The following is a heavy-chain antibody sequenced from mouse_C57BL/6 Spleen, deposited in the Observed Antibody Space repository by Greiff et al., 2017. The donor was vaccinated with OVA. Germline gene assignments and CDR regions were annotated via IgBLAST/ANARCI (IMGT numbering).Heavy chain of an antibody. Sequence: EVMLVESGGGLVQPGGSLSLSCAASGFTFTDYYMSWVRQPPGKALEWLGFIRNKANGYTTEYSASVKGRFTISRDNSQSILYLQMNALRAEDTATYYTARDMGSSGYWCAYWGEVTLVSVSA. CDR1: GFTFTDYY. J-gene: IGHJ3*01. CDR2: IRNKANGYTT. D-gene: IGHD3-2*02. V-gene: IGHV7-3*01. CDR3: ARDMGSSGYWCAY.